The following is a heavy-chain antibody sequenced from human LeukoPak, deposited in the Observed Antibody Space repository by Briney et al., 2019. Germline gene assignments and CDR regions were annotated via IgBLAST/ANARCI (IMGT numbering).Heavy chain of an antibody. Sequence: GGSLRLSCAASGFTFSSYSMNWVRQAPGKGLEWVSYISSSGGAIQYADSVRGRFTISRDNSKNTLYLQMNSLRVEDTAVYYCAKDSIPSSWSFAIDAWGQGTMVTVSS. J-gene: IGHJ3*01. CDR2: ISSSGGAI. CDR1: GFTFSSYS. V-gene: IGHV3-48*01. D-gene: IGHD6-13*01. CDR3: AKDSIPSSWSFAIDA.